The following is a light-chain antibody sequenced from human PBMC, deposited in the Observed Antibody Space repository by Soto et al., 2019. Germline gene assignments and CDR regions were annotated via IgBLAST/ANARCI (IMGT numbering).Light chain of an antibody. Sequence: DIQMTQSPSTLSASVGDSVTFTCRASQSINGWLAWYQQKPGKAPNLLIYKASSLQSGVPSRFSGSGSGTEFTLTISSLQPDDFATYYCHQSNSYPYTFGQGTKLEIK. J-gene: IGKJ2*01. V-gene: IGKV1-5*03. CDR3: HQSNSYPYT. CDR1: QSINGW. CDR2: KAS.